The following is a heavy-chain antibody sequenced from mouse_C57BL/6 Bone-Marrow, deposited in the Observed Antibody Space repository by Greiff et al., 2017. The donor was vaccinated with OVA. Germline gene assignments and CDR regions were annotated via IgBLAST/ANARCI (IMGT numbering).Heavy chain of an antibody. D-gene: IGHD1-1*01. CDR2: IYPGDGDT. V-gene: IGHV1-80*01. CDR1: GYAFSSYW. CDR3: ARWHYYGSSLGFAY. Sequence: QVQLQQSGAELVKPGASVKISCKASGYAFSSYWMNWVKQRPGKGLEWIGQIYPGDGDTNYNGKFKGKATLTADKSSSTAYMQLSSLTSEDSAVYFCARWHYYGSSLGFAYWGQGTLVTVSA. J-gene: IGHJ3*01.